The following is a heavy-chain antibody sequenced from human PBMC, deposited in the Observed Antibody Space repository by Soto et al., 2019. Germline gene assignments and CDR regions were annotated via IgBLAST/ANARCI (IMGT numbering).Heavy chain of an antibody. Sequence: QVQLVESGGGVVQPGRSLRLSCAASGFRFSSYGMNWVRQSPGKGLEWVAGIWYDGSNKFYGKSVKGRFTISRDNSRNTLYLKMNSLRDEDTAVYYCATEGKDDSVKGGVDNWGQGTLVTVSS. D-gene: IGHD3-22*01. V-gene: IGHV3-33*01. CDR3: ATEGKDDSVKGGVDN. CDR1: GFRFSSYG. CDR2: IWYDGSNK. J-gene: IGHJ4*02.